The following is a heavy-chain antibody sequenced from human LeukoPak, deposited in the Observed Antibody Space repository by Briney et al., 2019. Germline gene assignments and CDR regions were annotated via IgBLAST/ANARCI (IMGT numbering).Heavy chain of an antibody. CDR1: GYTFTGYY. V-gene: IGHV1-2*04. D-gene: IGHD3-22*01. J-gene: IGHJ4*02. Sequence: GSSVKVSCKASGYTFTGYYMHWVRQAPGQGLEWMGWINPNSGGTNYAQKFQGWVTMTRDTSISTAYMELSRLRSDDTAVYYCARGLYDSSGQMPGFDYWGQGTLVTVSS. CDR2: INPNSGGT. CDR3: ARGLYDSSGQMPGFDY.